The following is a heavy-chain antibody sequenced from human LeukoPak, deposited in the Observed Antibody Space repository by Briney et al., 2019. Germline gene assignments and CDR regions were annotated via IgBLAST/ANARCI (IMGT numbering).Heavy chain of an antibody. D-gene: IGHD6-13*01. CDR3: AQAGGIAAYNYFDY. Sequence: GGSLRLSXAASGFTFSSYAMSWVRQAPGKGLEWVSAISGSGGSTYYADSVKGRFTISRDNSKNTLYLQMNSLRAEDTAVYYCAQAGGIAAYNYFDYWGQGTLVTVSS. CDR1: GFTFSSYA. J-gene: IGHJ4*02. V-gene: IGHV3-23*01. CDR2: ISGSGGST.